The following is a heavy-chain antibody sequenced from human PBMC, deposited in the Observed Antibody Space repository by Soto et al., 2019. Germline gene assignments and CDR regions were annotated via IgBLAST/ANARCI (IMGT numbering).Heavy chain of an antibody. CDR2: INAVYGNT. J-gene: IGHJ4*02. V-gene: IGHV1-3*01. CDR1: GYTFRSYA. D-gene: IGHD7-27*01. Sequence: GASEKVPYLASGYTFRSYAMQWVRQAPGQRLEWMGWINAVYGNTKSSQKLQDRVTISRDTSASTAYMELTSLRSEDTAVYYCARTTGDGSFDFWGQGTLVTVSS. CDR3: ARTTGDGSFDF.